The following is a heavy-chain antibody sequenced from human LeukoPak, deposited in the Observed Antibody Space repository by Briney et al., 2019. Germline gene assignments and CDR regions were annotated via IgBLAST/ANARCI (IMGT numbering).Heavy chain of an antibody. J-gene: IGHJ6*04. CDR1: GGSISSYY. D-gene: IGHD3-10*01. CDR2: IYYSGST. V-gene: IGHV4-59*01. CDR3: ARDQSVRGADYGMDV. Sequence: SETLSLTCTDSGGSISSYYWSWIRQPPGKGLEWIGYIYYSGSTNYNPSLKSRVTISVDTSKNQFSLKLSSVTAADTAVYYCARDQSVRGADYGMDVWGKGTTVTVSS.